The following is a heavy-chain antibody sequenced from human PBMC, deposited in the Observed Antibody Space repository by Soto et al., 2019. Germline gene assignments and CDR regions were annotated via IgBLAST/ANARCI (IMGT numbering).Heavy chain of an antibody. CDR1: GFTISSYG. Sequence: GGSLRLSCAASGFTISSYGMHWVRQAPGKGLEWVAVIWYDGSNKYYADSVKGRFTISRDNSKNTLYLQMNSLRAEDTAVYYCAREGIAASAYYYYFMDVWGKGTTVTVSS. CDR2: IWYDGSNK. CDR3: AREGIAASAYYYYFMDV. D-gene: IGHD6-13*01. J-gene: IGHJ6*03. V-gene: IGHV3-33*01.